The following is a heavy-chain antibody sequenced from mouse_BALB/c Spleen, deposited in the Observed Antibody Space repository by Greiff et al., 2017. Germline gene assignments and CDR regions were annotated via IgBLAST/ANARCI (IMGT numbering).Heavy chain of an antibody. Sequence: QVQLKESGPGLVAPSQSLSITCTVSGFSLTSYGVHWVRQPPGKGLEWLGVIWAGGSTNYNSALMSRLSISKDNSKSQVFLKMNSLQTDDTAMYYWARGRYGYDGNYFDYWGQGTTLTVSS. CDR1: GFSLTSYG. D-gene: IGHD2-2*01. CDR2: IWAGGST. CDR3: ARGRYGYDGNYFDY. J-gene: IGHJ2*01. V-gene: IGHV2-9*02.